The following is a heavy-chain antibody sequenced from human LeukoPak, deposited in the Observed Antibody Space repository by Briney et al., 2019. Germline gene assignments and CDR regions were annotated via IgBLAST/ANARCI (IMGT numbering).Heavy chain of an antibody. Sequence: SQTLSLTCAISGDSVSSNSAAWSWISQSPSRGLEWLGRTYYMSKWISDYAVFVKSRITINPDTSKNQFSLQLNSVTPEDAAVYYCARWGHAPHYFDNWGQGTLVTVSS. CDR1: GDSVSSNSAA. CDR3: ARWGHAPHYFDN. J-gene: IGHJ4*02. CDR2: TYYMSKWIS. V-gene: IGHV6-1*01. D-gene: IGHD3-16*01.